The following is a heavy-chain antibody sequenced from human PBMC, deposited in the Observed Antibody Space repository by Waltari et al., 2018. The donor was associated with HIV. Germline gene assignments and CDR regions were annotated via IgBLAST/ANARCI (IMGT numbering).Heavy chain of an antibody. CDR1: GFTFSSYG. Sequence: QVQLVESGGGVVQPGRSLSLSCDASGFTFSSYGMHWVRQAPGKGLEWVAVISYDGSNKYYADSVKGRFTISRDNSKNTLYLQMNSLRAEDTAVYYCAKARVRAFDIWGQGTMVTVSS. V-gene: IGHV3-30*18. J-gene: IGHJ3*02. CDR2: ISYDGSNK. D-gene: IGHD1-1*01. CDR3: AKARVRAFDI.